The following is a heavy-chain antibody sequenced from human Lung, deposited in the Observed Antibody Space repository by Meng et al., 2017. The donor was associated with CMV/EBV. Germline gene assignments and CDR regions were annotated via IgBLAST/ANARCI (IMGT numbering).Heavy chain of an antibody. V-gene: IGHV3-30*04. CDR2: ISDDGRGK. J-gene: IGHJ4*02. Sequence: RFSFSSHARDWVRQAPGKGLEWVAVISDDGRGKAYAESVKGRFTISRDNSKSTVYLQMNSLRPEDTAVYYCARDVGYSGSSGGFDYWGQGTLVTVSS. CDR3: ARDVGYSGSSGGFDY. D-gene: IGHD5-12*01. CDR1: RFSFSSHA.